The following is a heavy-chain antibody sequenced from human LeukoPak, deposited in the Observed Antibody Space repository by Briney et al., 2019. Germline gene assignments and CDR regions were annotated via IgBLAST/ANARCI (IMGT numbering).Heavy chain of an antibody. V-gene: IGHV1-2*02. CDR2: INPSNGDT. CDR3: ARSWYGMDV. J-gene: IGHJ6*02. Sequence: ASVKVSCKASGYTFTGSRMQWARQAPGQGLEWMGWINPSNGDTNSEQKFQGRATMTRDTSISTVYMELSRLTSDDTAVYYCARSWYGMDVWGQGTTVIVSS. D-gene: IGHD6-13*01. CDR1: GYTFTGSR.